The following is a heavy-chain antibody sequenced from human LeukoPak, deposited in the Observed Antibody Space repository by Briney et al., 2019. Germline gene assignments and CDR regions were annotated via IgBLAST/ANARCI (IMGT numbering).Heavy chain of an antibody. V-gene: IGHV3-23*01. J-gene: IGHJ1*01. CDR1: GFTFSSHG. D-gene: IGHD3-16*01. Sequence: GGSLRLSCAASGFTFSSHGMNWVRQAPGKGLEWVSGISPSGGITYYTDSVKGRFTISRDDSKNTQSLQMNSLRAEDTAVYYCAKDDDWGRYKHWGQGTLVTVSS. CDR3: AKDDDWGRYKH. CDR2: ISPSGGIT.